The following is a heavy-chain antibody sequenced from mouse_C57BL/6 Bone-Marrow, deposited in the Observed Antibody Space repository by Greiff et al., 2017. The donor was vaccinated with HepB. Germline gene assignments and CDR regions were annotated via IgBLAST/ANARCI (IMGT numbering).Heavy chain of an antibody. V-gene: IGHV2-2*01. CDR1: GFSLTSYG. Sequence: QVQLKQSGPGLVQPSQRLSITCTVSGFSLTSYGVHWVRQSPGKGLEWLGVKWSGGSTDYNAAFISRLSISKDNSKSQVFFKMNSLQADDTAIYYCARSLLLRYYAMDYWGQGTSVTVSS. J-gene: IGHJ4*01. CDR2: KWSGGST. CDR3: ARSLLLRYYAMDY. D-gene: IGHD1-1*01.